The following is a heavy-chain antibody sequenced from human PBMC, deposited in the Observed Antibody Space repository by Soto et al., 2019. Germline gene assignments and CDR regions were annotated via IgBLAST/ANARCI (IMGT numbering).Heavy chain of an antibody. CDR3: ARPYDSSDYYGGGMDV. CDR2: IIPILGTA. V-gene: IGHV1-69*01. CDR1: GGIFNNNA. Sequence: QVQLVQSGAEVKKPGSSVKVSCKASGGIFNNNAISWVRQAPGQGLEWMGGIIPILGTANYAQKFRGRVTITADESTSTGYMDLSSLRSEDTAVYYCARPYDSSDYYGGGMDVWGQGTTVTVSS. J-gene: IGHJ6*02. D-gene: IGHD3-22*01.